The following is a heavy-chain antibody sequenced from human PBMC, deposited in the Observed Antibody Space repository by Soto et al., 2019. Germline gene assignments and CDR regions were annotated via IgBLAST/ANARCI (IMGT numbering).Heavy chain of an antibody. CDR3: ARAGYSSSRWFDP. V-gene: IGHV4-4*02. Sequence: PSETLSLTCAVSSGSISSSNWWSWVRQPPGKGLEWIGEIYHSGSTNYNPSLKSRVTISVDKSKNQFSLKLSSVTAADTAVYYCARAGYSSSRWFDPWGQGTLVTVSS. CDR2: IYHSGST. CDR1: SGSISSSNW. D-gene: IGHD6-6*01. J-gene: IGHJ5*02.